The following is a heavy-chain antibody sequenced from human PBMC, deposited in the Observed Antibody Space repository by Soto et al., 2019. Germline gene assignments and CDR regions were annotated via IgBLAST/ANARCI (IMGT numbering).Heavy chain of an antibody. Sequence: LSLTCTVSGGSISSYCWTWIRQPPGKGLECIGYIYYSGSTNYNPSLKSRVTISVDTSKNQFSLKLSSVTAADTAVYYCARGWGSNFDYWGQGTLVTGSS. V-gene: IGHV4-59*08. CDR2: IYYSGST. D-gene: IGHD3-16*01. CDR3: ARGWGSNFDY. CDR1: GGSISSYC. J-gene: IGHJ4*02.